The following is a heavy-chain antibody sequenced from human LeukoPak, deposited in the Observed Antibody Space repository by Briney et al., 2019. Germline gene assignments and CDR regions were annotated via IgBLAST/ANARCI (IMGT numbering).Heavy chain of an antibody. Sequence: PGGSLTLSCAASGFTLSDYNMNWVRQAPGKGLEWVSYITNGGSTIHHADSVKGRFTISRDNAKKTLYLQMNSLRAEDTAVYYCARSIGLTGGGVDVWGQGTTVTVSS. V-gene: IGHV3-11*01. CDR1: GFTLSDYN. D-gene: IGHD3-9*01. CDR2: ITNGGSTI. J-gene: IGHJ6*02. CDR3: ARSIGLTGGGVDV.